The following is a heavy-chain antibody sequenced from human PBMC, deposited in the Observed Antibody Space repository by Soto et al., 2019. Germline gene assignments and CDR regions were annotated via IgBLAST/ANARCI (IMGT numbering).Heavy chain of an antibody. D-gene: IGHD3-22*01. CDR1: GGSFSVYS. CDR2: INHSGMT. Sequence: PSETLSLTCAVYGGSFSVYSWSWIRQPPGKGLEWIGDINHSGMTHYNPSLESRVSMSVDSSKNQFSLKLNSVTAADTAVYYCARVHLTMIVVVITTGAFDIWGQGTMVTVSS. CDR3: ARVHLTMIVVVITTGAFDI. J-gene: IGHJ3*02. V-gene: IGHV4-34*01.